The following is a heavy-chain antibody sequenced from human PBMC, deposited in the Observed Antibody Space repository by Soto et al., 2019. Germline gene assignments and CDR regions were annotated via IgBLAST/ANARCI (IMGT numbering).Heavy chain of an antibody. CDR2: ISYDGSNK. Sequence: PEGSLRLSCAASRFTFSSYAMHWVRQAPGKGLEWVAVISYDGSNKYYADSVKGRFTISRDNSKNTLYLQMNSLRAEDTAVYYCARSYSNYGSYYYYGMDVWGQGTTVTVSS. D-gene: IGHD4-4*01. J-gene: IGHJ6*02. V-gene: IGHV3-30-3*01. CDR1: RFTFSSYA. CDR3: ARSYSNYGSYYYYGMDV.